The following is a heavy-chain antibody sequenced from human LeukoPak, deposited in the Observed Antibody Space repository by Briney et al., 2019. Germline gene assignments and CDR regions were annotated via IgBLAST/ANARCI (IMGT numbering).Heavy chain of an antibody. Sequence: AGGSLRLSCAASGFTFSTYGMHWGRQAPGKGLEWLAFIRNDGSNKYYADSVKGRFTNSRDNSKNTVYLQMDSLRTEDTAVYYCARTDSFGMDVWGQGTKVTVSS. D-gene: IGHD5-18*01. V-gene: IGHV3-30*02. J-gene: IGHJ6*02. CDR3: ARTDSFGMDV. CDR1: GFTFSTYG. CDR2: IRNDGSNK.